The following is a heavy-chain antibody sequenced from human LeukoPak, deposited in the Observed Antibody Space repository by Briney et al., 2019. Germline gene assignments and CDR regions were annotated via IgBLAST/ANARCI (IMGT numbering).Heavy chain of an antibody. CDR1: GFTFSNYW. V-gene: IGHV3-7*01. CDR2: IKEDGSEK. CDR3: ASGRQLGY. J-gene: IGHJ4*02. D-gene: IGHD6-13*01. Sequence: GGSLSLSCAASGFTFSNYWMSWVRQAPGKGLEWVANIKEDGSEKYYVDSVKGRFTISRDDARNSLYLQMNSLRAEDTAVYYCASGRQLGYWGQRTLVTVSS.